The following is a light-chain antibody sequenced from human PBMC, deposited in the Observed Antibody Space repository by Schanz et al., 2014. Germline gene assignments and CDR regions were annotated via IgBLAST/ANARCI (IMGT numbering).Light chain of an antibody. CDR3: QQYNNWPPWT. J-gene: IGKJ1*01. CDR1: QSISSW. CDR2: DAS. Sequence: DIQMTQSPSTLSASVGDRVTITCRASQSISSWLAWYQQKPGKAPKLLIYDASSLESGVPSRFSGSGSGTEFTLTISSLQSEDFAVYYCQQYNNWPPWTFGQGTRVEIK. V-gene: IGKV1-5*01.